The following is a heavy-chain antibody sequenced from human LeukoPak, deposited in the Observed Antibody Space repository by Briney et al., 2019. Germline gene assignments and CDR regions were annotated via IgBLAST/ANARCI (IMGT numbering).Heavy chain of an antibody. CDR3: ARNGYSSGWPPSNYYYYMDV. D-gene: IGHD6-19*01. J-gene: IGHJ6*03. CDR1: GYTFVSYG. CDR2: ISAYNGYT. Sequence: ASVKVSCKASGYTFVSYGISWVRQAPGQGLEWMGWISAYNGYTNYAQKFQGSVTMTTDTSTSTAYMELRSLRSDDTAVYYCARNGYSSGWPPSNYYYYMDVWGKGTTVTVSS. V-gene: IGHV1-18*01.